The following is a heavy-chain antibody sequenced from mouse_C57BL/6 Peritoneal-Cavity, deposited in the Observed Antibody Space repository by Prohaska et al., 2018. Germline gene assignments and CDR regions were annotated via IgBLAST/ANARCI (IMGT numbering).Heavy chain of an antibody. CDR3: ARRGYYYGSSYPYYYAMDY. V-gene: IGHV1-26*01. Sequence: EVQLQQSGPELVKPGASVKISCKASGYTFTDSYLNWVKQSHGKSLEWIGDINPNNGGTRYNQQFQCKATLTVDKSYSTAYMELRSLTSEDSAVYYCARRGYYYGSSYPYYYAMDYWGQGTSVTVSS. CDR2: INPNNGGT. J-gene: IGHJ4*01. CDR1: GYTFTDSY. D-gene: IGHD1-1*01.